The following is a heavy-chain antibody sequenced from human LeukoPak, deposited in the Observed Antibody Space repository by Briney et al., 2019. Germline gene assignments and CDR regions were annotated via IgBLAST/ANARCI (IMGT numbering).Heavy chain of an antibody. CDR1: GYSFTSYW. V-gene: IGHV1-2*02. J-gene: IGHJ5*02. Sequence: KPWESLKISCKGSGYSFTSYWIGWVRQMPGKGLEWMGWINPNSGGTNYAQKFQGRVTMTRDTSISTAYMELSRLRSDDTAVYYCARAVAGSGWYGGNWFDPWGQGTLVTVSS. CDR2: INPNSGGT. CDR3: ARAVAGSGWYGGNWFDP. D-gene: IGHD6-19*01.